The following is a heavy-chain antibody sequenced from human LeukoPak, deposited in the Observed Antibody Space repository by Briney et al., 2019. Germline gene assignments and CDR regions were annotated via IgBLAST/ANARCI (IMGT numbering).Heavy chain of an antibody. CDR3: AREWGWFGDSSGMDV. CDR1: GYTFTSLD. Sequence: ASVKVSCKASGYTFTSLDINWVRQATGQGLEWMGWINPNSGNRGYAQQFQGRVTMTTDTSTSTAYMELRSLRSDDTAVYYCAREWGWFGDSSGMDVWGQGTTVTVSS. J-gene: IGHJ6*02. CDR2: INPNSGNR. D-gene: IGHD3-10*01. V-gene: IGHV1-8*02.